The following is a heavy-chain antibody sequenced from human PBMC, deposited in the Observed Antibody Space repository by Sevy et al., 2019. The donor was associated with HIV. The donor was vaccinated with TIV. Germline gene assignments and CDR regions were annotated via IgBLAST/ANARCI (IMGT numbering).Heavy chain of an antibody. CDR1: GFTFSKYG. CDR3: AREGCTKPHDY. D-gene: IGHD2-8*01. J-gene: IGHJ4*02. CDR2: FSFGCGKI. V-gene: IGHV3-23*01. Sequence: GGSLRLSCAASGFTFSKYGMSWIRQTPGKGLEWVSTFSFGCGKINYADSVKGRFTISRDDSRNTFYLQMNSLRAEDTAIYYCAREGCTKPHDYWGQGTVVTVSS.